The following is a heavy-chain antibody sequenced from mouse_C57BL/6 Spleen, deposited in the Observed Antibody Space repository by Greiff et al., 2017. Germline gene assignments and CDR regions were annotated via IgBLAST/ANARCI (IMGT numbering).Heavy chain of an antibody. J-gene: IGHJ2*01. V-gene: IGHV3-6*01. D-gene: IGHD1-1*01. CDR2: ISYDGSN. CDR1: GYSITSGYY. Sequence: EVQLQESGPGFVKPSQSLSLTCSVTGYSITSGYYWNWIRQFPGNKLEWMGYISYDGSNNYNPSLINRISITRDTSKNQFFLKLNSVTTEDTATYYCARVTTVVAFGYWGQGTTLTVSA. CDR3: ARVTTVVAFGY.